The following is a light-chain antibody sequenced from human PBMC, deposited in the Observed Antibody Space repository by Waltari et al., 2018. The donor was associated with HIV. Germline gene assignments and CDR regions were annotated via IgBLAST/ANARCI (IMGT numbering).Light chain of an antibody. CDR3: FSYAGSRDYV. Sequence: QSAPTQPPSASGSPGQSVTISCTGTSSDIGGYKYVSWYQQHPGKAPKLSIYEVNKRPSGVPDRFSGSKSGITASLTVSGLQAEDEADYYCFSYAGSRDYVFGTGIKVTVL. CDR1: SSDIGGYKY. J-gene: IGLJ1*01. V-gene: IGLV2-8*01. CDR2: EVN.